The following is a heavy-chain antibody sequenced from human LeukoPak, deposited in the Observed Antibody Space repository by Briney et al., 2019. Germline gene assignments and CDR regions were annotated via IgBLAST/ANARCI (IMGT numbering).Heavy chain of an antibody. D-gene: IGHD2-15*01. CDR1: GYSISSGYY. J-gene: IGHJ5*02. Sequence: SETLSLTCAVSGYSISSGYYWGWIRQPPGKGLEWIGSIYHSGSTYYNPSLKSRVTISVDTSKNQFSLKLSSVTAADTAVYYCARVGSCSGGSCYALNWFDPRGQGTLVTVSS. CDR2: IYHSGST. V-gene: IGHV4-38-2*01. CDR3: ARVGSCSGGSCYALNWFDP.